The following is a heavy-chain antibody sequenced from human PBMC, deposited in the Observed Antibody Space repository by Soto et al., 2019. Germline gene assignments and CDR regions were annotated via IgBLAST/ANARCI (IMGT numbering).Heavy chain of an antibody. V-gene: IGHV4-59*11. J-gene: IGHJ3*01. Sequence: SETLSRNCPVSGGSIRSHYLNRIRQPPGKGLEWIGYISNSGTTKFNPSLQSRVTISVDTSKNQFSLKLSSVTAADTAVYFCGRDPYFGVVGVWGQGTKVTVSS. CDR1: GGSIRSHY. CDR3: GRDPYFGVVGV. D-gene: IGHD3-3*01. CDR2: ISNSGTT.